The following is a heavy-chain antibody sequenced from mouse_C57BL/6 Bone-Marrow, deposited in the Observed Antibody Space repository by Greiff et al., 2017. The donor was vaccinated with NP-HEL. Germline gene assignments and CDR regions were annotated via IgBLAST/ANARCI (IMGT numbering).Heavy chain of an antibody. CDR2: IDPSDSYT. D-gene: IGHD2-4*01. Sequence: VQLQQPGAELVRPGTSVKLSCKASGYTFTSYWMHWVKQRPGQGLEWIGVIDPSDSYTNYNQKFKGKATLTVDTSSSTAYMQLSSLTSEDSAVYYCATYYDYSWFAYWAKGLWSLSLQ. CDR1: GYTFTSYW. CDR3: ATYYDYSWFAY. J-gene: IGHJ3*01. V-gene: IGHV1-59*01.